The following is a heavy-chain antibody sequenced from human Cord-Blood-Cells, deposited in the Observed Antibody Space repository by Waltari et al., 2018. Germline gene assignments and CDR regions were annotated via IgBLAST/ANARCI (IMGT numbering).Heavy chain of an antibody. D-gene: IGHD4-4*01. CDR2: IAHGCST. CDR3: ARRLGVGGLQYYYYYYYMVV. V-gene: IGHV4-61*01. Sequence: QVQLQESGPGLEKPSDTLSPTCTVSGGSVSSGSNFWSWLRQLTGTGLEWIGYIAHGCSTTYTPRRKSRVTISVDTSKNQFSLKLSSVTAAETAVYYCARRLGVGGLQYYYYYYYMVVRGKGTTVTVSS. CDR1: GGSVSSGSNF. J-gene: IGHJ6*03.